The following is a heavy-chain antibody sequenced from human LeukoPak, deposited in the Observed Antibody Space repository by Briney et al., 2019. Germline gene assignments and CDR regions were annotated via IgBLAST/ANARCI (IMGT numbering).Heavy chain of an antibody. D-gene: IGHD6-13*01. CDR2: IRYDGSNK. CDR3: AKDARYSSSWYTPYYFDY. J-gene: IGHJ4*02. CDR1: GFTLSSYA. Sequence: PGGSLRLSCAASGFTLSSYAMSWVRQGPGKGLEWVAFIRYDGSNKYYADSVKGRFTISRDNSKNTLYLHVNSLRPEDTAVYYCAKDARYSSSWYTPYYFDYWGQGTLVTVSS. V-gene: IGHV3-30*02.